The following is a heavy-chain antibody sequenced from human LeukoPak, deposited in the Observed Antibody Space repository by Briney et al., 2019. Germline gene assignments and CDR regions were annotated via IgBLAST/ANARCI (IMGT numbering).Heavy chain of an antibody. V-gene: IGHV3-53*01. D-gene: IGHD3-3*02. CDR1: GFTVSTNY. Sequence: GGSLRLSCAASGFTVSTNYMNWVRQAPGKGLEWVSILYSGSSTYYADSVEGRFTISRDSSKSTLFLQMNDLRAEDTAVYYCARVGDHFHWYLDLWGRGTLVTVSS. CDR2: LYSGSST. J-gene: IGHJ2*01. CDR3: ARVGDHFHWYLDL.